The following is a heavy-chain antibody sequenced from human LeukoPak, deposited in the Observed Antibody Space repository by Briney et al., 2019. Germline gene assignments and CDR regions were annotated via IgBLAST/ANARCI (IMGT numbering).Heavy chain of an antibody. CDR3: ARNESYASSGYVIAGWYFDL. CDR1: GYSISSNYY. Sequence: KSSETLSLTCAVSGYSISSNYYWGWIRQPPGKGLEWIGSIYHSGSTSYNPSLKSRVTISVDTSNNQFSLKLSSVTAADTAVYYCARNESYASSGYVIAGWYFDLWGRGTLVTVSS. D-gene: IGHD3-22*01. V-gene: IGHV4-38-2*01. CDR2: IYHSGST. J-gene: IGHJ2*01.